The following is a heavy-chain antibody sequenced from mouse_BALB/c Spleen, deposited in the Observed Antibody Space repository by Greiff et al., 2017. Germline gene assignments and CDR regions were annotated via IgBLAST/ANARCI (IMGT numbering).Heavy chain of an antibody. D-gene: IGHD1-1*01. CDR2: IDPANGNT. V-gene: IGHV14-3*02. J-gene: IGHJ3*01. CDR1: GFNIKDTY. Sequence: EVKLMESGAELVKPGASVKLSCTASGFNIKDTYMHWVKQRPEQGLEWIGRIDPANGNTKYDPKFQGKATITADTSSNTAYLQLSSLTSEDTAVYYCARAGSSLAWFAYWGQGTLVTVSA. CDR3: ARAGSSLAWFAY.